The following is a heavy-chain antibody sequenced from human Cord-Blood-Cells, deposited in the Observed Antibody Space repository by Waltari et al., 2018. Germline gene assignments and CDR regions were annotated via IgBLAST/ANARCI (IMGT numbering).Heavy chain of an antibody. CDR2: IYYSGST. CDR3: ARQDSGSYPDY. J-gene: IGHJ4*02. D-gene: IGHD1-26*01. V-gene: IGHV4-39*01. CDR1: GGSISSSRYY. Sequence: QLQLQESGPGLVKPSEPLSLTCTVSGGSISSSRYYWGWIRQPPGKGLEWIGSIYYSGSTYYNPSLKSRVTISVDTSKNQFSLKLSSVTAADTAVYYCARQDSGSYPDYWGQGTLVTVSS.